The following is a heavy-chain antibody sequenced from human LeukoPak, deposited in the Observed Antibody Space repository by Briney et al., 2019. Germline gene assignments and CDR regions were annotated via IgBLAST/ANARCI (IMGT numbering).Heavy chain of an antibody. V-gene: IGHV1-69*05. CDR1: GGTFSSYA. CDR2: IIPIFGTV. D-gene: IGHD6-6*01. Sequence: GASVKVSCKASGGTFSSYAISWVRQAPGQGLEWMGGIIPIFGTVNYAQKFQGRVTITTDESTSTAYMELSSLRSEDTAVYYCARGIAAPFYNWFDPWGQGTLVTVSS. CDR3: ARGIAAPFYNWFDP. J-gene: IGHJ5*02.